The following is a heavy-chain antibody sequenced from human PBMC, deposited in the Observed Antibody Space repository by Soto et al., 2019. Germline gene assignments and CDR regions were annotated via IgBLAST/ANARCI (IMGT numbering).Heavy chain of an antibody. CDR1: GGTLSSYA. J-gene: IGHJ1*01. D-gene: IGHD3-22*01. Sequence: QVQLVQSGAEVKKPGSSVKVSCKASGGTLSSYAISWVRQAPGQGLEWMGGIIPIFGTANYAQKFQGRVTITADESTSTAYMELSSLRSEDTAVYYCARAPSEYYYDSSGYYGYFQHWGQGTLVTVSS. CDR3: ARAPSEYYYDSSGYYGYFQH. V-gene: IGHV1-69*12. CDR2: IIPIFGTA.